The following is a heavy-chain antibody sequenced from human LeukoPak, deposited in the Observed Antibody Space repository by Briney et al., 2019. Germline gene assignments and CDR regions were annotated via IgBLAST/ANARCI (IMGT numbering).Heavy chain of an antibody. J-gene: IGHJ5*02. CDR1: GGSISSGGYY. CDR3: ARDKSPGYYGSGTTMAFDP. D-gene: IGHD3-10*01. Sequence: PSETLSLTCTVSGGSISSGGYYWSWIRQHPGKGLEWIGYIYYSGSTYYNPSLKSRVTISVDTSKNQFSLKLSSVTAADTAVYYCARDKSPGYYGSGTTMAFDPWGQGTLVTVSS. CDR2: IYYSGST. V-gene: IGHV4-31*03.